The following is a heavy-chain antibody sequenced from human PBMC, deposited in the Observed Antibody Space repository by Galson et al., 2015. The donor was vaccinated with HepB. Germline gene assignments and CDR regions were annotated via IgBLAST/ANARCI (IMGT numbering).Heavy chain of an antibody. CDR3: ARGQPWSKDAFDI. J-gene: IGHJ3*02. Sequence: ETLSLTCAVYGGSFSGYYWSWIRQLPGKGLEWIGEIDHGGGTNYNPSLKSRVTISVDTSKNQLSLKLSSVTAADTAVYYCARGQPWSKDAFDIWGQGTMVTVSS. CDR2: IDHGGGT. V-gene: IGHV4-34*01. CDR1: GGSFSGYY. D-gene: IGHD3-3*01.